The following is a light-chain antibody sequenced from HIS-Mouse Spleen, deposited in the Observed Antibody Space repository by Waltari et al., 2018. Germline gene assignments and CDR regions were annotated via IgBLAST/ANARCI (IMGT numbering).Light chain of an antibody. CDR1: SSDVGSYNL. J-gene: IGLJ2*01. Sequence: QSALTQPASVSGSPGQSTTISCTGTSSDVGSYNLVSWYQQTPGKAPKLMIYEGSKRPSGVSNRFSGSKSGNTASLTISGLQAEDEADYYCCSYAGSSPYVVFGGGTKLTVL. CDR2: EGS. V-gene: IGLV2-23*01. CDR3: CSYAGSSPYVV.